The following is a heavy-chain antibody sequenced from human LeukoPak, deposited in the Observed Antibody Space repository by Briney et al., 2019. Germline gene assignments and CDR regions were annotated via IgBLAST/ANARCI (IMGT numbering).Heavy chain of an antibody. D-gene: IGHD5-12*01. J-gene: IGHJ4*02. CDR3: AAEDIVATPIDY. CDR1: GGTFSSYA. CDR2: IIPIFGTT. Sequence: SVKVSCKASGGTFSSYAISWVRQAPGQGLEWMGGIIPIFGTTNYAQKFQGRVTITADESTSTAYMELSSLRSEDTAVYYCAAEDIVATPIDYCGQGTLVTVSS. V-gene: IGHV1-69*13.